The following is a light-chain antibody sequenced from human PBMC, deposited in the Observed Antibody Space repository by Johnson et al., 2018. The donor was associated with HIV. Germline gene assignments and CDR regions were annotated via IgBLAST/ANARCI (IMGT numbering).Light chain of an antibody. J-gene: IGLJ1*01. CDR3: GTWDNSLSAGV. V-gene: IGLV1-51*01. CDR2: DND. CDR1: SSNIGNNY. Sequence: QSVLTQPPSVSAAPGQKVTISCSGSSSNIGNNYVSWYQQVPGTAPKLLIYDNDKRPSGIPDRFSASKSGTSATLGITGLQTGDEADYYCGTWDNSLSAGVFGAGTKVTVL.